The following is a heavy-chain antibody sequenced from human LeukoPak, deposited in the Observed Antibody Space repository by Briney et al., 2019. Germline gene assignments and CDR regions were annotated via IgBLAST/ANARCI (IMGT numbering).Heavy chain of an antibody. CDR2: IYTSGST. J-gene: IGHJ5*02. CDR3: ARDRDSGSLGWFDP. D-gene: IGHD1-26*01. CDR1: GGSISSYY. Sequence: SETLSLTCTVSGGSISSYYWSWIRQPAGKGLEWNGRIYTSGSTNYNPSLKSRVTMSVDTSKNQFSLKLSSVTAADTAVYYCARDRDSGSLGWFDPWGQGTLVTVSS. V-gene: IGHV4-4*07.